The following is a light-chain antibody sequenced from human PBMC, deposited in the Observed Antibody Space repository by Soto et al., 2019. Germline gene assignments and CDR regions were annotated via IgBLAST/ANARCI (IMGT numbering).Light chain of an antibody. Sequence: AIQVTQSPSSLSASVGDRVTITCRASQDIRTDLAWYQQRPGQAPHLLILAAFNLQSVVPSRFSGGGSGTHFTLTISCLQPDDFANYYCLQYYNFSWTFGQGTKVDIK. V-gene: IGKV1-6*01. CDR1: QDIRTD. J-gene: IGKJ1*01. CDR2: AAF. CDR3: LQYYNFSWT.